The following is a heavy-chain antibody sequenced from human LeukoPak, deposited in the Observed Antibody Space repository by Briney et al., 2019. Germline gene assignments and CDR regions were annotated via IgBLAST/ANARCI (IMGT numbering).Heavy chain of an antibody. D-gene: IGHD3-10*01. CDR1: GFTFSNAW. CDR2: IKSKTAGGTT. Sequence: GGSLRLSCAASGFTFSNAWMSWVRQAPGKGLEWVGRIKSKTAGGTTDYAAPVKGRFTISRDDSKNTLYLQMNSLKTEDTAVYYCITSFSRGSGSLLYYYYYGMDVWGQGTTVTVSS. J-gene: IGHJ6*02. V-gene: IGHV3-15*01. CDR3: ITSFSRGSGSLLYYYYYGMDV.